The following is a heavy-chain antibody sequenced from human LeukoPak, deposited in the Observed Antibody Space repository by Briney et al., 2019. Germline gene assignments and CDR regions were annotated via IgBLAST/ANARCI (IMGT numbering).Heavy chain of an antibody. Sequence: SETLSLTCTVSGASIFGSYWSWIRQPPGKGLEWIGYIYYSGSTNYNPSLKSRVTISVDTSKNQFSLKLSSVTAADTAVYYCARDNGSSEYYFDYWGQGTLVTVSS. V-gene: IGHV4-59*01. CDR3: ARDNGSSEYYFDY. J-gene: IGHJ4*02. CDR2: IYYSGST. CDR1: GASIFGSY. D-gene: IGHD6-6*01.